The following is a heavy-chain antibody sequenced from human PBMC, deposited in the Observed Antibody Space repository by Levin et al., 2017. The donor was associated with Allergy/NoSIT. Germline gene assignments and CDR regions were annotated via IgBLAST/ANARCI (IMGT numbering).Heavy chain of an antibody. V-gene: IGHV3-30*03. CDR2: ISYDGSNE. Sequence: SCAASGFTFSNYGMHWVRQAPGKGLEWVAIISYDGSNEYYADSVKGRFTISRDNSKNTLYLQMNSLRPEDTAVYYCARSYSSGWYGACQDWGQGTLVTVSS. CDR3: ARSYSSGWYGACQD. J-gene: IGHJ4*02. CDR1: GFTFSNYG. D-gene: IGHD6-19*01.